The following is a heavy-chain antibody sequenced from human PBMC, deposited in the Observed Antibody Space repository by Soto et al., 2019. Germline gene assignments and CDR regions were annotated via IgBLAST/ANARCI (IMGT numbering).Heavy chain of an antibody. V-gene: IGHV1-69*06. CDR2: IIPIFGTA. CDR3: AREGKASSSLYYYYGMDV. D-gene: IGHD6-6*01. Sequence: TSVKVSCEACGGSFSSYAISWVRQAPGQGLEWMGGIIPIFGTANYAQKFQGRVTITADKSTSTAYMELSSLRSEDTAVYYCAREGKASSSLYYYYGMDVWGQGTTVTVSS. CDR1: GGSFSSYA. J-gene: IGHJ6*02.